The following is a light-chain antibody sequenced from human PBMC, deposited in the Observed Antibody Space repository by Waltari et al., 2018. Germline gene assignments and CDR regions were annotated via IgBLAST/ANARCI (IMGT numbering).Light chain of an antibody. Sequence: QSVLTQPPSASGTPGQRVTISCSGSSSNIGSNTVNWYQQLPGTAPKLRIYTSNQRASGGPDRCSGSKSGTSAALAISGLQSEDEADYYCAAWDDSLNVVLFGGGTKLTVL. CDR3: AAWDDSLNVVL. CDR2: TSN. J-gene: IGLJ2*01. V-gene: IGLV1-44*01. CDR1: SSNIGSNT.